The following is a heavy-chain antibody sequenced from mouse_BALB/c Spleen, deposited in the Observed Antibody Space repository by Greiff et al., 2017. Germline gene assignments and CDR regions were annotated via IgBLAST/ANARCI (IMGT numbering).Heavy chain of an antibody. CDR1: GYTFTSYW. Sequence: VQLQQPGAELVKPGASVKLSCKASGYTFTSYWMHWVKQRPGQGLEWIGEIDPSDSYTNYNQKFKGKATLTVDKSSSTAYMQLSSLTSEDSAVYYCAREGLLRFAYWGQGTLVTVSA. V-gene: IGHV1-69*02. CDR2: IDPSDSYT. CDR3: AREGLLRFAY. J-gene: IGHJ3*01. D-gene: IGHD1-1*01.